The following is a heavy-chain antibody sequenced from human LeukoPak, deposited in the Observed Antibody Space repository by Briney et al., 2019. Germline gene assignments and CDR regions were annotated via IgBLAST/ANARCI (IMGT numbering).Heavy chain of an antibody. J-gene: IGHJ3*02. CDR1: AAPITSYY. CDR2: IYYSGST. D-gene: IGHD1-26*01. V-gene: IGHV4-59*01. CDR3: ARGGSIVGATPHDAFDI. Sequence: SETLSLTCTVSAAPITSYYWSLIRQPPGKGLEWIGYIYYSGSTNYNPSLKSRVAISVDTSKNQVSLRLSSVTAADTAVYYCARGGSIVGATPHDAFDIWGQGTVVTVS.